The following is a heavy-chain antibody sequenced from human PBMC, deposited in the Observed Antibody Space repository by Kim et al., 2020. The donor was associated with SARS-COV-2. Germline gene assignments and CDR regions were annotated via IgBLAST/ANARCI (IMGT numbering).Heavy chain of an antibody. D-gene: IGHD6-13*01. Sequence: SVKVSCKASGGTFSSYAISWVRQAPGQGLEWMGRIIPILGIANYAQKFQGRVTITADKSTTTAYMELSSLRSEDTAVYYCARGQQLVRIFDYWGQGTLVTVSS. CDR3: ARGQQLVRIFDY. CDR1: GGTFSSYA. V-gene: IGHV1-69*04. CDR2: IIPILGIA. J-gene: IGHJ4*02.